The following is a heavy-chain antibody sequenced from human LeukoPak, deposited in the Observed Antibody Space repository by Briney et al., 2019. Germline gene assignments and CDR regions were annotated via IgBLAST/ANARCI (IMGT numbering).Heavy chain of an antibody. V-gene: IGHV3-53*01. Sequence: GGSLRLSCAASGFTFSDYAMSWVRQAPGKGLEWVSVIYGGGNIYYADSVKGRFTISRDNSKNTLYLQMNSLRAEDTAVYYCARGAGYNYPYYFDYWGQGTLVTVSS. CDR1: GFTFSDYA. CDR3: ARGAGYNYPYYFDY. CDR2: IYGGGNI. J-gene: IGHJ4*02. D-gene: IGHD5-24*01.